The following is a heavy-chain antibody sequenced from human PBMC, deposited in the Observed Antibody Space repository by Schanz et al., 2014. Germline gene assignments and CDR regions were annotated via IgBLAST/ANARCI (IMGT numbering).Heavy chain of an antibody. V-gene: IGHV3-21*04. CDR1: RIIFGTYS. CDR3: AKDGRLPYYGTGSDFDY. Sequence: VQLLESGGGLVKPGGSLRLSCTASRIIFGTYSMNWIRQAPGKGLEWVSSISSTSSYIFYADSVKGRFTISRDNLKNTVYLQMNSLRAGDTAVYYCAKDGRLPYYGTGSDFDYWGQGTLVAVSS. D-gene: IGHD3-22*01. J-gene: IGHJ4*02. CDR2: ISSTSSYI.